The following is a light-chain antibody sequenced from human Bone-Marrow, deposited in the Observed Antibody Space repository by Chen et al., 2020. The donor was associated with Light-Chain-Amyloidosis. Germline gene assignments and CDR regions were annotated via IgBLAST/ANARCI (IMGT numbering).Light chain of an antibody. CDR3: QSADSSGTYEVI. V-gene: IGLV3-25*03. J-gene: IGLJ2*01. CDR2: RDT. Sequence: SYELTQPPSVSGSPGQTARITCSGDDLPTKYAYWYKQKPGQAPVLVIHRDTERPSGISERFSGSSSGTTATLTISGVQAEDEADYHCQSADSSGTYEVIFGGGTKLTVL. CDR1: DLPTKY.